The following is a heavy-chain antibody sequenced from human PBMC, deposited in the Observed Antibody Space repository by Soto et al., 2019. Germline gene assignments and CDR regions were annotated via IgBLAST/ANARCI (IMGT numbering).Heavy chain of an antibody. CDR2: IYHSGST. V-gene: IGHV4-30-2*01. CDR3: ARDQLTGLFEH. D-gene: IGHD2-2*01. J-gene: IGHJ4*02. Sequence: PSETLSLTCAVSGGSISSGGYSWSWIRQPPGKGLEWIGYIYHSGSTYYNPSLKSRVTISVDTSKNQFSLKLSSVTAADTAVYYCARDQLTGLFEHWGQGTLVTVSS. CDR1: GGSISSGGYS.